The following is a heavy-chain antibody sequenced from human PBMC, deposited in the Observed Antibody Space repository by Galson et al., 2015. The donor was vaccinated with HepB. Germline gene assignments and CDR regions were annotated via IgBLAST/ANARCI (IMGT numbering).Heavy chain of an antibody. CDR2: ISGDGGTT. Sequence: SLRLSCAASGFTFSSYSMSWVRQAPGKGLEWVSGISGDGGTTYYADSVKGRFTISRDNSKNTVFLQMNSLRAEDTAVYYCAITIINSRSPWGQGTLVTVSS. D-gene: IGHD6-6*01. J-gene: IGHJ5*02. CDR3: AITIINSRSP. CDR1: GFTFSSYS. V-gene: IGHV3-23*01.